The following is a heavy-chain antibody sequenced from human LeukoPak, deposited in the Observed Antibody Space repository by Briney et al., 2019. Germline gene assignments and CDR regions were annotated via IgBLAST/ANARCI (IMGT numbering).Heavy chain of an antibody. Sequence: SETLSLTCGVYGGSFSGYYWSWIRQPPGKGLEWIGDINHSGSTNYNPSLKSRATISVDPSKSQFSLRLSSMTAADTAVYYCARDRYCSSTSCNRYYYHGMDVWGHGTTVTVSS. D-gene: IGHD2-2*01. CDR1: GGSFSGYY. J-gene: IGHJ6*02. CDR2: INHSGST. CDR3: ARDRYCSSTSCNRYYYHGMDV. V-gene: IGHV4-34*01.